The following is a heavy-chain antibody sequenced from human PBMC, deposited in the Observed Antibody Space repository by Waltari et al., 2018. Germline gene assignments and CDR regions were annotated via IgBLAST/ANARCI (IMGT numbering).Heavy chain of an antibody. V-gene: IGHV3-11*01. J-gene: IGHJ6*04. CDR2: FGVSGTTI. CDR3: SRDPRWLDV. CDR1: GFTFSDHY. Sequence: QVQLVESGGGLVKPGGSLRLSCAASGFTFSDHYMSWIRQAPGKGLECISYFGVSGTTITYPDSVKGRFTISRDNAKNSLYLQMNSLTAEDTAVYFCSRDPRWLDVWGKGTTVTVSS. D-gene: IGHD5-12*01.